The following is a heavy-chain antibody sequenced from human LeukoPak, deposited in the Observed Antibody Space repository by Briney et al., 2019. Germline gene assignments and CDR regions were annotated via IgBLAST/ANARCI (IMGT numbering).Heavy chain of an antibody. Sequence: PGGSLRLSCAASGFTFSSYEMNWVRQAPGKGLEWVAVISYDGSNKYYADSVKGRFTISRDNSKNTLYLQMNSLRAEDTAVYYCAKDISAAAAGTQGSYYYYYYMDVWGKGTTVTVSS. J-gene: IGHJ6*03. CDR2: ISYDGSNK. CDR1: GFTFSSYE. CDR3: AKDISAAAAGTQGSYYYYYYMDV. D-gene: IGHD6-13*01. V-gene: IGHV3-30*18.